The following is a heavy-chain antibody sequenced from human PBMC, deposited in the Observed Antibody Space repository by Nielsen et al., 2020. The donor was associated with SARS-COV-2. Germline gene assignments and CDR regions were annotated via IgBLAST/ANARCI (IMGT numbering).Heavy chain of an antibody. CDR2: IKPDGSEK. V-gene: IGHV3-7*01. CDR1: GFPFDDHA. Sequence: GESLKISCAASGFPFDDHAMHWVRQAPGKGLEWVADIKPDGSEKFYVDSVKGRFTISRDNAKTSMSLQMNSLRVEDTAVYYCARDWSRAFDVWGQGTMVTVSS. J-gene: IGHJ3*01. CDR3: ARDWSRAFDV.